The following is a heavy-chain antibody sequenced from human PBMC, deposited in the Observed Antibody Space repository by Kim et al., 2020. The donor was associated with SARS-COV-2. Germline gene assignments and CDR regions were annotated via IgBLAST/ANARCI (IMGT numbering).Heavy chain of an antibody. D-gene: IGHD3-22*01. CDR3: GKAVVMDDYNYYYYYGM. CDR2: ISGGGVNK. CDR1: GFTFDIYA. Sequence: GGSLRLSCVASGFTFDIYAMSWVRQAPGKGLEWVSVISGGGVNKFYADSVRGRFTISRDNSKNTLFLQMNSLRDEDTALYYCGKAVVMDDYNYYYYYGM. J-gene: IGHJ6*01. V-gene: IGHV3-23*01.